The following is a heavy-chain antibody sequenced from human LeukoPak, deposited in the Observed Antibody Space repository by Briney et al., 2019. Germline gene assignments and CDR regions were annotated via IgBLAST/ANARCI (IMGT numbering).Heavy chain of an antibody. D-gene: IGHD5-12*01. CDR1: GFTFTNYA. Sequence: GTSLRLSCAASGFTFTNYAMSWVRQAPGKGLEWVSTISLSGIDADYTDSFQGSFAFSRDNSKNTLYLQMNSLRVEDTAIYYCAKLDYSGYAPYFFDKWGRGTLVSVSA. CDR2: ISLSGIDA. J-gene: IGHJ4*02. V-gene: IGHV3-23*01. CDR3: AKLDYSGYAPYFFDK.